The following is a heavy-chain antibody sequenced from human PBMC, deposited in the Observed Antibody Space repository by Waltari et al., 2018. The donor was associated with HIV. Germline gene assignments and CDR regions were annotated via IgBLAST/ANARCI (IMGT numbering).Heavy chain of an antibody. CDR1: GFTFSIYG. CDR3: AREDLLYCGGDCYPGDY. CDR2: IWYEGSNK. V-gene: IGHV3-33*01. D-gene: IGHD2-21*02. Sequence: QVQLVESGGGVVQPGRSLRLSCAVSGFTFSIYGLQCVRQAPGKGLEWVAVIWYEGSNKYYADSVKGRFTISRDNSKNTLYLQMNSLRAEDTAVYYCAREDLLYCGGDCYPGDYWGQGTLVTVSS. J-gene: IGHJ4*02.